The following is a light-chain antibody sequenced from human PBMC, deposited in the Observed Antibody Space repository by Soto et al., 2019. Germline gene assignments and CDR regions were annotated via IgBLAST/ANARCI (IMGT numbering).Light chain of an antibody. CDR3: QQSYSTPLM. CDR2: AAS. Sequence: DIQMTQSPSSLSASVGDRVTITCRASQSISNYLNWYQQKPGKAPKLLIYAASSLQSGVPSRFSGSGSGTDFTLTISCLQPEDFATYYCQQSYSTPLMFGQGTQVEIK. V-gene: IGKV1-39*01. CDR1: QSISNY. J-gene: IGKJ1*01.